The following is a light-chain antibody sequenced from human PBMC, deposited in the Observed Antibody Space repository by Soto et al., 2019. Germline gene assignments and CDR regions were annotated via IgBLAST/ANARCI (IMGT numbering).Light chain of an antibody. V-gene: IGLV1-40*01. Sequence: QSVLTQPPSVSGAPGQRVTISCTGSSSNIGAGYDVHWYQQLPGTAPKLLIYGNSNRPSGVPDRFSGSKSGTSASLAITGXQAEDEADYYCQSYDSSLSPYVFGTGTKLTVL. CDR1: SSNIGAGYD. CDR3: QSYDSSLSPYV. J-gene: IGLJ1*01. CDR2: GNS.